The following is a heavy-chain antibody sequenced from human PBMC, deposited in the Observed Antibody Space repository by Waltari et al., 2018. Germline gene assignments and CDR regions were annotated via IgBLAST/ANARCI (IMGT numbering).Heavy chain of an antibody. CDR2: IYHSGST. D-gene: IGHD3-3*01. J-gene: IGHJ3*02. V-gene: IGHV4-38-2*01. CDR1: GYSISSGYY. CDR3: ARGLGGGYDFWSGYQRDAFDI. Sequence: QVQLQESGPGLVKPSETLSLTCAVSGYSISSGYYWGWIRQPPGKGLEWIGSIYHSGSTYYNPSLKSRVTISVDTSKNQFSLKLSSVTAADTAVYYCARGLGGGYDFWSGYQRDAFDIWGQGTMVTVSS.